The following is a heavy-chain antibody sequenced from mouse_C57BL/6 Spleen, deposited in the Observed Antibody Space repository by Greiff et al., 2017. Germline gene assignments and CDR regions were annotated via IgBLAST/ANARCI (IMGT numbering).Heavy chain of an antibody. D-gene: IGHD2-5*01. CDR1: GYAFSSSW. Sequence: VKLMESGPELVKPGASVKISCKASGYAFSSSWMNWVKQRPGKGLEWIGRIYPGDGDTNYNGKFKGKATLTADKSSSTAYMQLSSLTSEGSAVYFCARAYYSNYGGYFDVWGTGTTVTVSS. J-gene: IGHJ1*03. V-gene: IGHV1-82*01. CDR2: IYPGDGDT. CDR3: ARAYYSNYGGYFDV.